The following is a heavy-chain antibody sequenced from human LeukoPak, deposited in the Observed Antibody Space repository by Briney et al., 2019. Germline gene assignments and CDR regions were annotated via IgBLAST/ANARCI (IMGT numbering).Heavy chain of an antibody. CDR1: GFSLSSSALG. J-gene: IGHJ4*02. V-gene: IGHV2-5*02. Sequence: SGPTLVKPTQTLTLTFTFSGFSLSSSALGVGWIRQPPGKALEWLPLIYCDDDKRYSPSLKSRLTITKDTSKNQVVLAMSNMDPVDTATYYCAHRNPQSMAYYFDYWGQGTLVTVSS. CDR2: IYCDDDK. CDR3: AHRNPQSMAYYFDY. D-gene: IGHD2/OR15-2a*01.